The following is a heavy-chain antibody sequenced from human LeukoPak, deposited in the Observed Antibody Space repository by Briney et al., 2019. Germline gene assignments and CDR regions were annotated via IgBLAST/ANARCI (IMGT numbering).Heavy chain of an antibody. D-gene: IGHD2-15*01. Sequence: GSLRLSCAASGFIFSHYWMSWVRQSPGKGLEWVATINNDGGDTLYADSVKGRLTISRDDAKNSLFLQFHSLRVDDTAVYYCTRLAPGSSRDYWGQGTLVTVSS. CDR1: GFIFSHYW. J-gene: IGHJ4*02. CDR3: TRLAPGSSRDY. CDR2: INNDGGDT. V-gene: IGHV3-7*01.